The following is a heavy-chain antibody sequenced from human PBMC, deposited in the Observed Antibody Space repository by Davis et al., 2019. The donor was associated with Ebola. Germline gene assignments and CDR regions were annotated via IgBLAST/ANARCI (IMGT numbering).Heavy chain of an antibody. CDR3: ARDQIGLRKYYGMDV. J-gene: IGHJ6*02. CDR2: ISSSGSTI. Sequence: PGGSLRLSCATSGFTFSDYYMSWIRQAPGKGLEWVSYISSSGSTIYYADSVKGRFTLSRDNAKNSVSLQMNRLRAEDTAVYYCARDQIGLRKYYGMDVWGQGTTVTVSS. CDR1: GFTFSDYY. V-gene: IGHV3-11*04. D-gene: IGHD2/OR15-2a*01.